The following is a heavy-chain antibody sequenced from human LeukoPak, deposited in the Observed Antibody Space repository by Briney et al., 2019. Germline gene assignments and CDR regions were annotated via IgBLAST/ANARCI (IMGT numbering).Heavy chain of an antibody. CDR1: GFGFSGAW. CDR2: IKSQTSGGTI. J-gene: IGHJ4*02. V-gene: IGHV3-15*01. D-gene: IGHD6-6*01. Sequence: GGSLRLSCAASGFGFSGAWMSWVRQAPGEGLEWVGRIKSQTSGGTIDYAAPVKGRFTISRDDSKNTLYLQMDGLQSEDTAVYYCTTYAAARPDCFHYWGQGTLVTVSS. CDR3: TTYAAARPDCFHY.